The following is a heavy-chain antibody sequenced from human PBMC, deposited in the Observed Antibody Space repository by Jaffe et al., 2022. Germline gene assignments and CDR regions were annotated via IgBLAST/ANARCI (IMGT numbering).Heavy chain of an antibody. J-gene: IGHJ6*03. CDR2: TYYRSKWYN. Sequence: QVQLQQSGPGLVKPSQTLSLTCAISGDSVSSNSAAWNWIRQSPSRGLEWLGRTYYRSKWYNDYAVSVKSRITINPDTSKNQFSLQLNSVTPEDTAVYYCARDIGSIAAAGTARYHMDVWGKGTTVTVSS. CDR1: GDSVSSNSAA. D-gene: IGHD6-13*01. CDR3: ARDIGSIAAAGTARYHMDV. V-gene: IGHV6-1*01.